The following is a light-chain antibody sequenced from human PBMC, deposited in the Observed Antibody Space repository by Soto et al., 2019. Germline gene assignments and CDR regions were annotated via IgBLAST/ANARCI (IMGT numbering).Light chain of an antibody. V-gene: IGLV2-14*01. CDR1: SSDIGYYNY. J-gene: IGLJ1*01. Sequence: QSALAQPASVSGSPGQSITISCSGTSSDIGYYNYVSWYQQHPGKAPKLVLYEVSNRPSGISNRFSGSKSGNTASLTISGLQAEDEGDYYCQSYDSTLSARYVFGTGTKVTVL. CDR2: EVS. CDR3: QSYDSTLSARYV.